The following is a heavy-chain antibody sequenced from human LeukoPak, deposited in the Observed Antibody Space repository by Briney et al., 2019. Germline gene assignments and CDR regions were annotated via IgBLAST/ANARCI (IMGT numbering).Heavy chain of an antibody. Sequence: GASVKVSCKASGFTFTSSAMQWVRQARGQRLEWIGWIVVGSGNTNYAQKFQERVTITRDMSTSTAYMELSSLRSEDTAVYYCAAAPYYDFWSGYPKAYYYYGMDVWGQGTTVTVSS. V-gene: IGHV1-58*02. CDR2: IVVGSGNT. J-gene: IGHJ6*02. CDR3: AAAPYYDFWSGYPKAYYYYGMDV. D-gene: IGHD3-3*01. CDR1: GFTFTSSA.